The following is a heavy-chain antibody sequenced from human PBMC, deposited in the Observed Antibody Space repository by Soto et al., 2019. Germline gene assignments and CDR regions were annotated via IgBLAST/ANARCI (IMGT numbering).Heavy chain of an antibody. J-gene: IGHJ4*02. V-gene: IGHV6-1*01. CDR1: GDSVSRNSAS. CDR2: TYYRSKWYN. Sequence: QVQLQQSGPGLVKPSQTLSLTCAISGDSVSRNSASWSWVRQSPSRGLEWLGRTYYRSKWYNDYALSIKSRGTINPATSKNQFSLHLTSATPEDTAIYSCARTTLAAGHFDHWGQGALVTVSS. CDR3: ARTTLAAGHFDH. D-gene: IGHD6-13*01.